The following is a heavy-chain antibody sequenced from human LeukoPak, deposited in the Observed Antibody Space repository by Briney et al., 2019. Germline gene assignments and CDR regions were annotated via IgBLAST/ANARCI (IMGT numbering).Heavy chain of an antibody. Sequence: SETLSLTCTVSGGSISSYYWSWIRQPAGKGLEWIGRIYNSGSTNYNTNYNPSLTSRVTMSVDTYKNQFSLKLNSVSAADTAFYFCARAIWYGSVTTAFDYWGQGTLVTVSP. V-gene: IGHV4-4*07. CDR2: IYNSGST. D-gene: IGHD3-10*01. CDR3: ARAIWYGSVTTAFDY. CDR1: GGSISSYY. J-gene: IGHJ4*02.